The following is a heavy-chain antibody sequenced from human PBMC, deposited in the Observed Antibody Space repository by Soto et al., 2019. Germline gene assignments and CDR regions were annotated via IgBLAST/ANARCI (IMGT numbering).Heavy chain of an antibody. V-gene: IGHV1-46*01. Sequence: ASVNVSCKASGYTFTSYYMHWVRQAPGQGLEWMGIINPSGGSTSYAQKFQGRVTMTRDTSTSTVYMELSSLRSEDTAVYYCARDLSVAGNYYYYGMDVWGQGTTVTVSS. D-gene: IGHD6-19*01. CDR2: INPSGGST. J-gene: IGHJ6*02. CDR3: ARDLSVAGNYYYYGMDV. CDR1: GYTFTSYY.